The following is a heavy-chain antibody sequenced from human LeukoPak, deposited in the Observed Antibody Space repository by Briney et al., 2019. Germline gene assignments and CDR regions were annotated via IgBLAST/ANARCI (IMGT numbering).Heavy chain of an antibody. CDR2: IGTSSTTI. J-gene: IGHJ4*02. D-gene: IGHD6-13*01. CDR1: GFTFSSYT. CDR3: ARDYSSSWYAY. V-gene: IGHV3-48*01. Sequence: HSGGSLRLSCAASGFTFSSYTMSWVRQPPGKGLEWVSNIGTSSTTIYYADSVKGRFTISRDNAKNTLYLQMNSLRAEDTAVYYCARDYSSSWYAYWGQGTLVTVSS.